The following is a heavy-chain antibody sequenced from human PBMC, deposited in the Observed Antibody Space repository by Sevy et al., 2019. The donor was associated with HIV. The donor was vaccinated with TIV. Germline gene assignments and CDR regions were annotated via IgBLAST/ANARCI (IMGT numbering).Heavy chain of an antibody. CDR3: ARTLCSGGSCYNFDY. Sequence: GGSLRLSRAASGFTFSTYNINWVRQAPGKGLEWVSYIGSSSGTIYYADSVKGRFTISRDNAKNSLYLQMNSLRAEDTAVYYCARTLCSGGSCYNFDYWGQGILVTVSS. D-gene: IGHD2-15*01. J-gene: IGHJ4*02. CDR1: GFTFSTYN. CDR2: IGSSSGTI. V-gene: IGHV3-48*01.